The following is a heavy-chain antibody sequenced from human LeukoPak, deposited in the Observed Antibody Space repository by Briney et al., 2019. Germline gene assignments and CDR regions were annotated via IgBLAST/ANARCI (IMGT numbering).Heavy chain of an antibody. J-gene: IGHJ4*02. CDR3: ARGSCRVALDY. Sequence: PSETLSLTCAVYGGSFSGYYWSWIRQPPGKGLEWIGEINHSGSTNYDPSLKSRVTISIDTSMNQFSLKLNSVTAADTALYYCARGSCRVALDYWGQGTLVTVSS. D-gene: IGHD5-24*01. V-gene: IGHV4-34*01. CDR2: INHSGST. CDR1: GGSFSGYY.